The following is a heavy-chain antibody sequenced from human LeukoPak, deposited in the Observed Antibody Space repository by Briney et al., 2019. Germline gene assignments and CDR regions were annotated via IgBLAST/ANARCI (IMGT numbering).Heavy chain of an antibody. Sequence: GGSLRLSCAASGITFSDYYMSWIRQAPGKGLEWVSDISRSGSKIYYADSVKGRFTISRDNAKNSLYLQMNSLRAEDTAVYYCARPTTYYYDSSGYYYKYFQHWGQGTLVTVSS. V-gene: IGHV3-11*04. J-gene: IGHJ1*01. CDR1: GITFSDYY. CDR2: ISRSGSKI. D-gene: IGHD3-22*01. CDR3: ARPTTYYYDSSGYYYKYFQH.